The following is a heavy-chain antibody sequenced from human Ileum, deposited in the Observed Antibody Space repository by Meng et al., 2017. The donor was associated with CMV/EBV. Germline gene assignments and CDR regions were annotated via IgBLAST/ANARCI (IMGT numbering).Heavy chain of an antibody. J-gene: IGHJ4*02. CDR1: GFTFSNAW. V-gene: IGHV3-15*07. D-gene: IGHD1-14*01. Sequence: AASGFTFSNAWMDWVRQAAGKGLEWVGRIKCKADGGTTAYAAPVKGRFTISRDDSKNTLYLQMNRMKTEDTAVYYCTTVGHYSRSVYWGQGTLVTVSS. CDR3: TTVGHYSRSVY. CDR2: IKCKADGGTT.